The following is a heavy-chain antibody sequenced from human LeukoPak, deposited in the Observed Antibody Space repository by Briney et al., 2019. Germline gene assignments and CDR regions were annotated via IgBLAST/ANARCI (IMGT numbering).Heavy chain of an antibody. CDR3: AAGGPWDLLRY. D-gene: IGHD1-26*01. CDR2: FDPEDGEA. V-gene: IGHV1-24*01. CDR1: GDSLTESS. J-gene: IGHJ4*02. Sequence: ASVKVSCKVSGDSLTESSTHWVRQAPGKGLEWMGGFDPEDGEAIYAQKFQGRVTMTEDTSTDTAYMEMNSLRSEDTAVYYCAAGGPWDLLRYWGQGTLVTVSS.